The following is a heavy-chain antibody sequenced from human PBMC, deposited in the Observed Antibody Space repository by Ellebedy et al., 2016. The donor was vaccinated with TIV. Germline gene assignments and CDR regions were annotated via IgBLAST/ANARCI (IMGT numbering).Heavy chain of an antibody. Sequence: GESLKISCAASGFTFSTYDMHWVRQPTGKGLEWVSAVGTAGDPYYSDSVKGRFTISRENANNYLYLQMNSLRAGDTAVYYCVRGGRTVGGIYYYTGMDVWGQGTTVTVSS. CDR2: VGTAGDP. CDR1: GFTFSTYD. V-gene: IGHV3-13*05. J-gene: IGHJ6*02. CDR3: VRGGRTVGGIYYYTGMDV. D-gene: IGHD3-10*01.